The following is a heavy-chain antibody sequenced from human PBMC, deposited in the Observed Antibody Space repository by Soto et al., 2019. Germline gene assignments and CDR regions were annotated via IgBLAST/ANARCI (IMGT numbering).Heavy chain of an antibody. V-gene: IGHV3-15*07. D-gene: IGHD3-22*01. CDR3: TTDTSSQITTYYYDSSGYYTKVYYYYGMDV. CDR1: GFTFSNAW. J-gene: IGHJ6*02. CDR2: IKSKTDGGTT. Sequence: GGSLRLSCAASGFTFSNAWMNWVRQAPGKGLEWVGRIKSKTDGGTTDYAAPVKGRFTISRDDSKNTLYLQMNSLKTEDTAVYYCTTDTSSQITTYYYDSSGYYTKVYYYYGMDVWGQGTTVTVSS.